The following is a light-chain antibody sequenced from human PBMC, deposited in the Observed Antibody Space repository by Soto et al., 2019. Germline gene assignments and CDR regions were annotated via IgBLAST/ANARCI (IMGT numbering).Light chain of an antibody. CDR3: QQYNNWPPLT. J-gene: IGKJ4*01. CDR2: GAS. Sequence: EIVMTQSPATLSVSPGERATLSCRASQSVSSNLAWYQQKPGQDPRLLIYGASTRSTGIRARFSGSGSGTEFTLTISSLQSEDFAVYYCQQYNNWPPLTFGGGTKVEIK. CDR1: QSVSSN. V-gene: IGKV3-15*01.